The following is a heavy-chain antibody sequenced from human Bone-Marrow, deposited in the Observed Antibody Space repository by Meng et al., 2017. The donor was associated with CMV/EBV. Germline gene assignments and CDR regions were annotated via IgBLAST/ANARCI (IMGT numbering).Heavy chain of an antibody. CDR1: GGTFSSYA. D-gene: IGHD3-3*01. J-gene: IGHJ4*02. CDR3: ARRGLRFLEWSFDY. CDR2: MNSNSGNT. Sequence: ASVKVSCKASGGTFSSYAISWVRQATGQGLEWMGWMNSNSGNTGYAQKFQGRVTMTRNTSISTAYMELSSLRSGDTAVYYCARRGLRFLEWSFDYWGQGTLVTVSS. V-gene: IGHV1-8*02.